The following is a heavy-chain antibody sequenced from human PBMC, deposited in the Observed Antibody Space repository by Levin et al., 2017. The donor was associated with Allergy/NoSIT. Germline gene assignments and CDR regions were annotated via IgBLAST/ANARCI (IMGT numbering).Heavy chain of an antibody. CDR1: GFTFSSYA. CDR2: ISYDGSNK. J-gene: IGHJ4*02. Sequence: PGGSLRLSCAASGFTFSSYAMHWVRQAPGKGLEWVAVISYDGSNKYYADSVKGRFTISRDNSKNTLYLQMNSLRAEDTAVYYCAREGVRDYGDYPGGVYYFDYWGQGTLVTVSS. CDR3: AREGVRDYGDYPGGVYYFDY. D-gene: IGHD4-17*01. V-gene: IGHV3-30-3*01.